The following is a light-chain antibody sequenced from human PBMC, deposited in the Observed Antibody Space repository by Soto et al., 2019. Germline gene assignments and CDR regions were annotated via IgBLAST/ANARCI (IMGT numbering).Light chain of an antibody. Sequence: QSALTKPPSASGSPGQSVTISCTGTSSDVGGYNYVSWYQQHPGKAPKLMIYEVSKRPSGVPDRFSGSKSGNTASLTVSGLQAEDEADYDCSSYAGSSNLVFGGGTKLTVL. CDR3: SSYAGSSNLV. V-gene: IGLV2-8*01. CDR1: SSDVGGYNY. J-gene: IGLJ2*01. CDR2: EVS.